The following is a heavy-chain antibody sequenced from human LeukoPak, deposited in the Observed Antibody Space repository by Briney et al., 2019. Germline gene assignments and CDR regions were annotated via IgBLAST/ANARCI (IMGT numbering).Heavy chain of an antibody. V-gene: IGHV3-7*04. CDR2: IKHDGREA. J-gene: IGHJ4*02. CDR1: KFTFNRYC. Sequence: GVPLRLLCTAWKFTFNRYCKLWVRHSREKGVQWVANIKHDGREAHYVDFVKGRFTISRDNAKSSLYLQMNSLNVDDTGVYFCTRDALFGSGRTHLDFWSQGTLVSVSS. D-gene: IGHD3-10*01. CDR3: TRDALFGSGRTHLDF.